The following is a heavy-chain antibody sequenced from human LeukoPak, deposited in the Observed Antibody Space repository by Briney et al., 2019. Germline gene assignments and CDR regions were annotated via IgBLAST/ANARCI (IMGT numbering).Heavy chain of an antibody. CDR1: GGSISSYC. V-gene: IGHV4-59*12. CDR3: ARNDYGDYVAHGLDY. D-gene: IGHD4-17*01. J-gene: IGHJ4*02. CDR2: IYYSGST. Sequence: SETLSLTCTVSGGSISSYCWSWIRQPPGKGLEWIGYIYYSGSTNYNPSLKSRVTISVDTSKNQFSLKLSSVTAADTAVYYCARNDYGDYVAHGLDYWGQGTLVTVSS.